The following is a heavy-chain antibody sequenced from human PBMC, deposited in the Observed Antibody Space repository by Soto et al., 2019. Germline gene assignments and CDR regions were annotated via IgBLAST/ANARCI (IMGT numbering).Heavy chain of an antibody. J-gene: IGHJ6*02. V-gene: IGHV3-23*01. Sequence: EGQLLESGGGLVRPGGSLTLSCAGSGFTFSRYAMTWVRQAPGKGLEWVSSITVTDGRRKYADSVKGRFTISTDTHKNIVYLQMNSLRAEDTALYYCATESMYVVVVGSTRDHYSGMAVWGQGTTVIVS. CDR1: GFTFSRYA. D-gene: IGHD2-15*01. CDR2: ITVTDGRR. CDR3: ATESMYVVVVGSTRDHYSGMAV.